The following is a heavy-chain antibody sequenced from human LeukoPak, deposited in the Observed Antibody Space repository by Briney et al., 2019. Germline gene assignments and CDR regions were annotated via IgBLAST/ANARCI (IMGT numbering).Heavy chain of an antibody. Sequence: PGGSLRLSCAASGFTFSSYAMHWVRQAPGKGLEYVSVISSIGGSTYYANSVKGRFTISRDNSKNTLYLQMGSLRAEDMAVYYCAKTDYGDRSLDYWGQGTLVTVSS. D-gene: IGHD4-17*01. V-gene: IGHV3-64*01. CDR1: GFTFSSYA. CDR2: ISSIGGST. J-gene: IGHJ4*02. CDR3: AKTDYGDRSLDY.